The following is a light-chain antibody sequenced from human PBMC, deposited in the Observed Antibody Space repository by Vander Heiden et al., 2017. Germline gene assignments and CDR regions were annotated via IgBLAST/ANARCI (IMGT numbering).Light chain of an antibody. Sequence: QSALSQPASVSGSPGQSITISCTGTSSDVGTYNYVSWYQKHPDKAPKLMMYDVRNRPSGISNRFSGSKSGNTASLTISGLQAEDEADYYCSSYTSSSTPYVVGTGTKVTVL. CDR3: SSYTSSSTPYV. V-gene: IGLV2-14*01. CDR2: DVR. J-gene: IGLJ1*01. CDR1: SSDVGTYNY.